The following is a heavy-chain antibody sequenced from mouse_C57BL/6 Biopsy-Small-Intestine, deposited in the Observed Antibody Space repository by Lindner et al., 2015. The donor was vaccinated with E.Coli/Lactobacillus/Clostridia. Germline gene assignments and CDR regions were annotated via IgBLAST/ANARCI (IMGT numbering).Heavy chain of an antibody. CDR3: TIRDGYFHYYVMAY. CDR1: GYTFTSYG. V-gene: IGHV1-81*01. Sequence: VQLQESGAGLARPGASVKLSCKASGYTFTSYGMSWVKQRTGQGLEWIGEIYPRSGYTYYNEKFQGKATVSAEKSSNTAYLQLSSLTSEDTAVYYCTIRDGYFHYYVMAYWGQGTSVTVSS. J-gene: IGHJ4*01. D-gene: IGHD2-3*01. CDR2: IYPRSGYT.